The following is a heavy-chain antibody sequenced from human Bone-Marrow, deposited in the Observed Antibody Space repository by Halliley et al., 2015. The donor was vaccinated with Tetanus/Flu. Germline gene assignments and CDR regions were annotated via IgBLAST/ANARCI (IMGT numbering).Heavy chain of an antibody. J-gene: IGHJ5*01. CDR2: IYPDDSDI. CDR3: AGRDVGRNWYDY. D-gene: IGHD1-26*01. V-gene: IGHV5-51*01. Sequence: WMGFIYPDDSDIKMRPSFQGQVTLSADKSITTAYLQWSSLKTSDTGIYYCAGRDVGRNWYDYWGQGTQVTVSS.